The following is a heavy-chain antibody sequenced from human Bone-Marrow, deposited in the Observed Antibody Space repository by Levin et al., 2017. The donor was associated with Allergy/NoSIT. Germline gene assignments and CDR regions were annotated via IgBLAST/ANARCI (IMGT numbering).Heavy chain of an antibody. D-gene: IGHD2-21*01. CDR3: ARFPLYISAPLQGLDS. CDR1: GYTFTEYY. Sequence: GESLKISCKTSGYTFTEYYMHWVRLAPGQGLEWMGWINPNSGRATYAQKFLGRVSMTRDTSLTTAHLDLSRLRSDDTAVYYCARFPLYISAPLQGLDSWGQGTQVIVSS. V-gene: IGHV1-2*02. J-gene: IGHJ4*02. CDR2: INPNSGRA.